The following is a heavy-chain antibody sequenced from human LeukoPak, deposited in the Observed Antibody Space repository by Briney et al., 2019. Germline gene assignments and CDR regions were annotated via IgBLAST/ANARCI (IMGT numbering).Heavy chain of an antibody. Sequence: SETLSLTCAVSGGSISSGGYSWSWIRQPPGKGLEWIGYIYYSGATYYNPSLRSRVTISVDTSKNQFSLKLSSVTAADTAVYYCTRGSIAYYYMDVWGKGTTVTISS. J-gene: IGHJ6*03. CDR3: TRGSIAYYYMDV. CDR1: GGSISSGGYS. D-gene: IGHD3-22*01. CDR2: IYYSGAT. V-gene: IGHV4-30-4*07.